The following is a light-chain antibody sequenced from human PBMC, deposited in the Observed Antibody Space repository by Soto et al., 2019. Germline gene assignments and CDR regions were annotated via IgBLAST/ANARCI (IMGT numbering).Light chain of an antibody. CDR1: QGISSA. V-gene: IGKV1-13*02. CDR3: QQCNSYPTWT. Sequence: AIPLTQSPSSLSASVGDRVTITCRASQGISSALAWYQQKPGKAPKLLIYDASSLESGVPSRFSGSGSGTDFTLTISSLQPEDVATYYCQQCNSYPTWTFGQGTKVEIK. CDR2: DAS. J-gene: IGKJ1*01.